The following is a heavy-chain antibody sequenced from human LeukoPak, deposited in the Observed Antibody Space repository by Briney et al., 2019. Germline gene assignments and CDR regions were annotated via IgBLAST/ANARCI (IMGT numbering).Heavy chain of an antibody. Sequence: GGSLRLSCAASGFTFSSYAMSWVRQAPGKGLEWVSAISGSGGSTYYADSVKGRFTISRDNSKNTLYLQMNSLRAEVTAVYYCAKGVGYGSGSYLDYWGRGTLVTVSS. CDR1: GFTFSSYA. D-gene: IGHD3-10*01. V-gene: IGHV3-23*01. CDR2: ISGSGGST. J-gene: IGHJ4*02. CDR3: AKGVGYGSGSYLDY.